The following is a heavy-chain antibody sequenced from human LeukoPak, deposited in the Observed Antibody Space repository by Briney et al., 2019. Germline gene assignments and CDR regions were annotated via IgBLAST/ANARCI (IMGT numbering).Heavy chain of an antibody. CDR3: AKDGGGYNPPYFDY. D-gene: IGHD5-24*01. Sequence: PGRSLRLSCAASGFTFDDYAMHWVRQAPGKGLEWVSGISWNSGSIGYADSVKGRFTISRDNAKNSLYLQMNSLRAEDTALYYCAKDGGGYNPPYFDYWGQGTLVTVSS. V-gene: IGHV3-9*01. J-gene: IGHJ4*02. CDR2: ISWNSGSI. CDR1: GFTFDDYA.